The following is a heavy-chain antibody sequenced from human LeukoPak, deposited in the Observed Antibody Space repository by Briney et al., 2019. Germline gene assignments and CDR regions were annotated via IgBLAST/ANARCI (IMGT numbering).Heavy chain of an antibody. V-gene: IGHV4-39*01. J-gene: IGHJ4*02. CDR2: IYYSGST. CDR1: GGSISSSSYY. CDR3: ARGQGGSNYLSYFDY. Sequence: PSETLSLTCTVSGGSISSSSYYWGWIRQPPGKGLEWIGSIYYSGSTYYNPSLKSRVTISVDTSKNQFSLNLSSVTAADTAVYYCARGQGGSNYLSYFDYWGQGTLVTVSS. D-gene: IGHD1-26*01.